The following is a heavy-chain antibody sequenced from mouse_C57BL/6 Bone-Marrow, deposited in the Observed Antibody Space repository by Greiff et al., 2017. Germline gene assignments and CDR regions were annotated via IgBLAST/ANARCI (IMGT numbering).Heavy chain of an antibody. CDR2: IYPGSGST. CDR1: GYTFTSYW. CDR3: ARGTAVYAMDY. J-gene: IGHJ4*01. Sequence: QVQLQQSGAELVKPGASVKMSCKASGYTFTSYWITWVKQRPGQGLEWIGDIYPGSGSTNYNEKFKRKATLTVDTSSGTAYMQLRSLTSEDAAVYYCARGTAVYAMDYWGQGTSVTVSA. D-gene: IGHD3-3*01. V-gene: IGHV1-55*01.